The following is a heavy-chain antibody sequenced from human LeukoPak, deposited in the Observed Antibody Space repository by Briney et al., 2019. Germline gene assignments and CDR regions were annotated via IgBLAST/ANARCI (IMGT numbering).Heavy chain of an antibody. CDR1: GFTVSNCW. CDR2: MKPDGSEK. J-gene: IGHJ4*02. V-gene: IGHV3-7*01. CDR3: ARSFDYVWGRD. D-gene: IGHD3-16*01. Sequence: PGGSLRLSCAASGFTVSNCWMSWVRQAPGKGLEWVANMKPDGSEKNYVDSVKGRFTISRDNAKNSLYLRMNSLRAEDTAVYYCARSFDYVWGRDWGQGTLVTVSS.